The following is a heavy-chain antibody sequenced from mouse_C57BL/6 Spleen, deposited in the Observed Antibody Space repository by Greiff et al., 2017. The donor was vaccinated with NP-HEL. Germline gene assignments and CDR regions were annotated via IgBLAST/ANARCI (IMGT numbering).Heavy chain of an antibody. Sequence: QVQLQQPGAELVKPGASVKLSCKASGYTFTSYWMHWVKQRPGQGLEWIGMIHPNSGSTNYNEKFKSKATLTADKSSSTAYLQLSSLTSDSSAISYSTRADGSCSSYRWYFDVWGTGTTVTVSS. CDR2: IHPNSGST. V-gene: IGHV1-64*01. CDR1: GYTFTSYW. CDR3: TRADGSCSSYRWYFDV. D-gene: IGHD1-1*01. J-gene: IGHJ1*03.